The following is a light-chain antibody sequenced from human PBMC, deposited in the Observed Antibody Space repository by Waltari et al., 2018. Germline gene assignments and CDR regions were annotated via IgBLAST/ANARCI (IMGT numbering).Light chain of an antibody. CDR2: HDI. CDR3: QAWDSSAVV. CDR1: KLGQKY. Sequence: SYEATQPTSVSVSPGQTASITCSGDKLGQKYASWYRQRPGQSPVLVIYHDIKRPSGIPERFSGSNSGNTATLTISGTQAMDEADYYCQAWDSSAVVFGGGTKLTVL. J-gene: IGLJ2*01. V-gene: IGLV3-1*01.